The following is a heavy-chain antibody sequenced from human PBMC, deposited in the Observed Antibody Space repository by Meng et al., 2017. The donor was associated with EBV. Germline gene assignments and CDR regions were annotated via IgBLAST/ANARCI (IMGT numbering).Heavy chain of an antibody. CDR3: ARGMGYYYGMDV. J-gene: IGHJ6*02. CDR1: GYTFTSYD. CDR2: MNPNSGHT. Sequence: QGQLVQAGAEGKKPGASVKVSCKASGYTFTSYDINWVRQAPGQGLEWMGWMNPNSGHTGSAQKFQGRFTMTRHTSINTAYMELSSLGFEDTAVYYCARGMGYYYGMDVWGQGTMVTVSS. V-gene: IGHV1-8*01. D-gene: IGHD1-26*01.